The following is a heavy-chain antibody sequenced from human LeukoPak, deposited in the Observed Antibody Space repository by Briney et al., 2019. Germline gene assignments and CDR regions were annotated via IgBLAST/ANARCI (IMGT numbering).Heavy chain of an antibody. D-gene: IGHD3-9*01. V-gene: IGHV3-21*01. CDR1: GFTFSSYS. CDR3: AKVQDGSATWFEYFQH. Sequence: GGSLRLSCAASGFTFSSYSMTWVRQAPGKGLEWVALITSGSVNKYYADSVKGRFTVSRDNAKNSLFLRMNSQRAEDTAIYYCAKVQDGSATWFEYFQHWGQGTLVTVSS. J-gene: IGHJ1*01. CDR2: ITSGSVNK.